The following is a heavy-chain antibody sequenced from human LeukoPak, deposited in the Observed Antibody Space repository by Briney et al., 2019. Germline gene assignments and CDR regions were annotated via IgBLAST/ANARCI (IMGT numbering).Heavy chain of an antibody. Sequence: GGSLRLSCAASGFTFSSYAVSWVRQAPGKGLEWVSAISGSGGSTYYADSVKGRFTISRDNSKNTLYLQMNSLRAEDTAVYYCAKGSGEYSSGWYGRERLNDYWGQGTLVTVSS. J-gene: IGHJ4*02. CDR1: GFTFSSYA. D-gene: IGHD6-19*01. V-gene: IGHV3-23*01. CDR3: AKGSGEYSSGWYGRERLNDY. CDR2: ISGSGGST.